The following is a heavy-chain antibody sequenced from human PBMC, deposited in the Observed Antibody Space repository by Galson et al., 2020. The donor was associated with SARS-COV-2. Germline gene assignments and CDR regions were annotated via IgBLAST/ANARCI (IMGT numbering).Heavy chain of an antibody. J-gene: IGHJ6*02. CDR3: ARDLQNVDTAMAYYYYYGMDV. CDR1: GFTFSSYA. V-gene: IGHV3-30*04. CDR2: ISYDGSNK. D-gene: IGHD5-18*01. Sequence: GQSLKISCAASGFTFSSYAMHWVRQAPGKGLEWVAVISYDGSNKYYADSVKGRFTISRDNSKNTLYLQMNSLRAEDTAVYYCARDLQNVDTAMAYYYYYGMDVWGQGTTVTVSS.